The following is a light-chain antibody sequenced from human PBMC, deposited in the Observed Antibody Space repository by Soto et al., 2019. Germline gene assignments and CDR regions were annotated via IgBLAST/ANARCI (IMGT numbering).Light chain of an antibody. CDR1: SSDVGGYNY. J-gene: IGLJ1*01. Sequence: QSVLTQPASVSGSPGQSITISCTGTSSDVGGYNYVSWYQQHPGKVPKLMIYEGFKRPSGVSNRFSGSKSGNAASLTISGLQAEDEADYYCTSYTNSNTPYVFGTETKVTVL. CDR3: TSYTNSNTPYV. V-gene: IGLV2-14*01. CDR2: EGF.